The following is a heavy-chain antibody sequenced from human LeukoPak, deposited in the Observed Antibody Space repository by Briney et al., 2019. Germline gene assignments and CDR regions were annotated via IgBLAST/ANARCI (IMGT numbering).Heavy chain of an antibody. Sequence: SETLSLTCAVYGGSFRGYYWSWIRQPPGKGLEWIGEINHSGSTNYNPSLKSRVTISVDTSKNQFSLTLSSVTAADTAVYYCARDRHRITIFGVVIPTQYFDYWGQGTLVTVSS. CDR1: GGSFRGYY. CDR3: ARDRHRITIFGVVIPTQYFDY. D-gene: IGHD3-3*01. J-gene: IGHJ4*02. V-gene: IGHV4-34*01. CDR2: INHSGST.